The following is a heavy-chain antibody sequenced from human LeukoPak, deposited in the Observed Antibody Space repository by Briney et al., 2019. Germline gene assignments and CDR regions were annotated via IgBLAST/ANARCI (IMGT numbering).Heavy chain of an antibody. CDR2: IYPGDSDT. J-gene: IGHJ6*03. Sequence: GESLKISCKGSGNSFTSYWIGWVRQMPGKGLEWMGIIYPGDSDTRYSPSFQGQVTISADKSISTAYLQWSSLKASDTAMYYCARPFCSGGSCYSGYMDVWGKGTTVTVSS. V-gene: IGHV5-51*01. CDR1: GNSFTSYW. CDR3: ARPFCSGGSCYSGYMDV. D-gene: IGHD2-15*01.